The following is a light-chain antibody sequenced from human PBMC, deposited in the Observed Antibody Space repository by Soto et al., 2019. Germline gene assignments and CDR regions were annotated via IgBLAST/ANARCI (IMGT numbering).Light chain of an antibody. J-gene: IGKJ5*01. CDR1: QGIGNY. CDR3: QNDNSAPIT. Sequence: DIQMTQSPSSLSASVGDRVTITCRASQGIGNYLAWFQQKPGKVPKLLIYTASTLQSGVPSRFSGSGSGTDFTLTISSLQPEDVATYYCQNDNSAPITFGQGTRLDIK. CDR2: TAS. V-gene: IGKV1-27*01.